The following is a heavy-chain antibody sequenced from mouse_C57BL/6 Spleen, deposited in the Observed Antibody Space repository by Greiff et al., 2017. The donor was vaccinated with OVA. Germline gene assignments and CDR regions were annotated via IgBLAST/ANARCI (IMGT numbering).Heavy chain of an antibody. Sequence: SGAELARPGASVKLSCKASGYTFTSYGISWVKQRTGQGLEWIGEIYPRSGNTYYNEKFKGKATLTADKSSSTAYMELRSLTSEDSAVYFCARYGGYYEYFDVWGTGTTVTVSS. D-gene: IGHD2-3*01. V-gene: IGHV1-81*01. CDR1: GYTFTSYG. CDR3: ARYGGYYEYFDV. J-gene: IGHJ1*03. CDR2: IYPRSGNT.